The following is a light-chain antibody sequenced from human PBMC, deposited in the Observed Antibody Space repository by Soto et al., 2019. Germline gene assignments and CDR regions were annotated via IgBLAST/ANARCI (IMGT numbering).Light chain of an antibody. Sequence: DIQMTQSPSTLSASIGDRVTITCRASQSISGWLAWHQQKPGKAPKVLIYKASSLETGVPSRFSGSGSGTDFTLTISSLQPDDLATYYCQQYSSYSAYTFGQGTKLEIK. CDR3: QQYSSYSAYT. CDR2: KAS. J-gene: IGKJ2*01. V-gene: IGKV1-5*03. CDR1: QSISGW.